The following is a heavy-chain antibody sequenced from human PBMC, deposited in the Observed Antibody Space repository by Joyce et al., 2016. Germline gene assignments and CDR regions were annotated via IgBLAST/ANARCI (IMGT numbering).Heavy chain of an antibody. J-gene: IGHJ4*02. CDR2: IYYSGST. Sequence: QLQLQESGPGLVKPSETLSLTCTVSGGSISSSSYYWGWIRQPPGKGLEWIGNIYYSGSTYYNPSLKSRVTISVDTSKNQFSLKLSSVTAADTAVYYCARVYQEMVVAADYFFDCWGQGTLVTVSS. V-gene: IGHV4-39*07. CDR1: GGSISSSSYY. CDR3: ARVYQEMVVAADYFFDC. D-gene: IGHD2-15*01.